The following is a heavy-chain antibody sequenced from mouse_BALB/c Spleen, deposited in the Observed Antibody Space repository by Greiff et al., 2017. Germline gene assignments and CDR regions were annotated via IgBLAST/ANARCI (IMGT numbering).Heavy chain of an antibody. CDR1: GYTFTSYN. CDR2: IYPGNGGT. Sequence: QVQLQQSGAELVRSGASVKMSCKASGYTFTSYNMHWVKQTPGQGLEWIGYIYPGNGGTNYNQKFKGKATLTADTSSSTAYMQISSLTSEDSAVYFCARLGEYHGGAWFAYWGQGTLVTVSA. D-gene: IGHD5-1*01. V-gene: IGHV1-12*01. CDR3: ARLGEYHGGAWFAY. J-gene: IGHJ3*01.